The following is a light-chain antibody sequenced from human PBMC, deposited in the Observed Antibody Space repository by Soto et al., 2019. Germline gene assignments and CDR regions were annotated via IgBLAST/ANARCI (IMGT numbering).Light chain of an antibody. CDR1: QDVSSS. CDR2: AAS. Sequence: AIRMTQSPSSLSASTGDKVTITCRASQDVSSSLAWYQQKPGKAPKLLIFAASTLQSGVPSRFSGSGSETDFTFTISCPQSEDFATYYCQQYYTYPWTFGQGTKVEF. CDR3: QQYYTYPWT. V-gene: IGKV1-8*01. J-gene: IGKJ1*01.